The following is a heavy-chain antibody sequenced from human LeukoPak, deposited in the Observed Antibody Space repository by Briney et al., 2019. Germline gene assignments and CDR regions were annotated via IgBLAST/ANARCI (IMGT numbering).Heavy chain of an antibody. Sequence: SETLSLTCTVSGASISSYYWNWIRQPPGKGLECIGSIYYSGSPYYNPSLKSRVTISVDTSKNQFSLRLSSVTAADTAVYYCATWRTAKTGFDYWGQGTLVTVSS. CDR2: IYYSGSP. CDR1: GASISSYY. J-gene: IGHJ4*02. V-gene: IGHV4-59*05. D-gene: IGHD1-1*01. CDR3: ATWRTAKTGFDY.